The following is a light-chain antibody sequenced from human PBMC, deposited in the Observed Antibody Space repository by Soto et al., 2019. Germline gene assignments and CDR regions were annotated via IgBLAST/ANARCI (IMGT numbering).Light chain of an antibody. CDR3: QQANSFPIT. V-gene: IGKV1-39*01. CDR1: QSISSY. CDR2: AAS. J-gene: IGKJ5*01. Sequence: DIPMTQSPSSLSASVGDRVTITCRASQSISSYLNWYQQKPGKAPKFLIYAASSLQSGVPSRFSGSGSGTDFTLTSSSLQPEDFATYYCQQANSFPITFGQGTRLEIK.